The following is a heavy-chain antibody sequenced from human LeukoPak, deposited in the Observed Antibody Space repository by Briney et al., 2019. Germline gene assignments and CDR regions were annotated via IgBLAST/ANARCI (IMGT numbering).Heavy chain of an antibody. V-gene: IGHV3-30*02. J-gene: IGHJ4*02. CDR1: GFTLHDYT. CDR2: IRYDGSNK. CDR3: ARNGQYCSSTSCYDTLDY. Sequence: GGSLRLSCVVSGFTLHDYTMHWVRQAPGKGLEWVAFIRYDGSNKYYADSVKGRFTISRDNSKNTLYLQMNSLRAEDTAVYYCARNGQYCSSTSCYDTLDYWGQGTLVTVSS. D-gene: IGHD2-2*01.